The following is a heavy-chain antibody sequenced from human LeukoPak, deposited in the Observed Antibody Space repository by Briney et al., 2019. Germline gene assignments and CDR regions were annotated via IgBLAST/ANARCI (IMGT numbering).Heavy chain of an antibody. J-gene: IGHJ6*02. CDR2: ISSSSSYI. CDR3: ARDRYSSSWYSIYYYGMDV. D-gene: IGHD6-13*01. CDR1: GFTFSSYS. Sequence: GPLRLSCAASGFTFSSYSMNWVRQAPGKGLEWVSSISSSSSYIYYADSVKGRFTISRDNAKNSLYLQMNSLRAEDTAVYYCARDRYSSSWYSIYYYGMDVWGQGTTVTVSS. V-gene: IGHV3-21*01.